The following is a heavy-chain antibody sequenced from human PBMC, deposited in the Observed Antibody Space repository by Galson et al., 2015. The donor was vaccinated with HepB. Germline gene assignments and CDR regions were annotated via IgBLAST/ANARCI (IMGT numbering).Heavy chain of an antibody. CDR2: TYYRSKWYN. CDR1: GDSVSSNSAA. V-gene: IGHV6-1*01. D-gene: IGHD6-19*01. CDR3: ARGGGGSSGWSYYYYGMDV. J-gene: IGHJ6*02. Sequence: CAISGDSVSSNSAAWNWIRQSPSRGLEWLGRTYYRSKWYNDYAVSVKSRITINPDTSKNQFSLQLNSVTPEDTAVYYCARGGGGSSGWSYYYYGMDVWGQGTTVTVSS.